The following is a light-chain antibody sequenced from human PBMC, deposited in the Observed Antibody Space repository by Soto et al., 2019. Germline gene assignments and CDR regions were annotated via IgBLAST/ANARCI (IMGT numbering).Light chain of an antibody. V-gene: IGLV2-8*01. Sequence: QSALTQPPSASGSPGQSVTISCTGTSSDIGGYNYVSWYQQHPGKAPKLMIYEVSKRPSGVPDRFSGSKSGNTASLNVSGLQAEDEADYYCSSYAGSTRYVFGTGTKVTVL. J-gene: IGLJ1*01. CDR1: SSDIGGYNY. CDR2: EVS. CDR3: SSYAGSTRYV.